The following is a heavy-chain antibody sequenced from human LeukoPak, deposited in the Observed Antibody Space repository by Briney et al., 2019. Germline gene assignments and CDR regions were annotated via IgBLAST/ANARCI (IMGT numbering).Heavy chain of an antibody. J-gene: IGHJ4*02. V-gene: IGHV4-39*07. Sequence: SETLSLTCTVSGGSISSSSYYWGWIRQPPGKGLEWIGSIYHSGSTYYNPSLKSRVTISVDTSKNQFSLKLSSVTAADTAVYYCARLGTTVITGDIYWGQGTLVTVSS. D-gene: IGHD4-17*01. CDR2: IYHSGST. CDR1: GGSISSSSYY. CDR3: ARLGTTVITGDIY.